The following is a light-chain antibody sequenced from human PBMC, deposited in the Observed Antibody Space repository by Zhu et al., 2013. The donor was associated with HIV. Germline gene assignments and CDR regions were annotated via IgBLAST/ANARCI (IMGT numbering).Light chain of an antibody. Sequence: DIVLTQSPGTLSLSPGETATLSCRASQSVSSSYLAWYQQKPGQAPRLLIYGASSRATGIPDRFSGSGSGTDFTLTISRLEPEDFAVYYCQQYGSSSYTFGQGTNLEIK. V-gene: IGKV3-20*01. CDR2: GAS. CDR3: QQYGSSSYT. J-gene: IGKJ2*01. CDR1: QSVSSSY.